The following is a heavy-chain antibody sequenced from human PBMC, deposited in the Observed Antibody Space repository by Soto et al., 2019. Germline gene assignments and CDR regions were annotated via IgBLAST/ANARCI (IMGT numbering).Heavy chain of an antibody. CDR2: ISYDGSSK. CDR3: AKGGGHYYFYGIDV. Sequence: QAQLVESGGGVVQPGRSLRLSCAASGFSFSDYGIHWVRQAPGKGLEWVAVISYDGSSKFYGDSFKGRFTISRDNSKNTVSLLMNSLRAEDTAVYYCAKGGGHYYFYGIDVWGQGTPVTVSS. J-gene: IGHJ6*02. CDR1: GFSFSDYG. V-gene: IGHV3-30*18. D-gene: IGHD3-10*01.